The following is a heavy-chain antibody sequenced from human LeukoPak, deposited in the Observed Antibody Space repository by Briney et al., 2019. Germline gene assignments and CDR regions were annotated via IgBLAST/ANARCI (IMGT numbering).Heavy chain of an antibody. CDR1: GRSISSYY. Sequence: SETLSLTCTVSGRSISSYYWIWIRQPPGKGLEWIGYIYYSWSTNYNPSLKSRVTISVDTSKNQFSLNLSSVTAADTAVYYFARVSDYDILTGYWGAFDIWGQGTMVTVSS. CDR3: ARVSDYDILTGYWGAFDI. D-gene: IGHD3-9*01. CDR2: IYYSWST. V-gene: IGHV4-59*12. J-gene: IGHJ3*02.